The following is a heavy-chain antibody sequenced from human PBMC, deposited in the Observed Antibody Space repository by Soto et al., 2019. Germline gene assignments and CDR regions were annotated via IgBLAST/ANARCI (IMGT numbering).Heavy chain of an antibody. CDR2: IRSKANSYAT. D-gene: IGHD2-8*02. Sequence: GGSLRLSCAASGFTFSGSAMHWVRQASWKGLEWVGRIRSKANSYATAYAASVKGRFTISRDDSKNTVYLQMNSLKTEDTAVYYCISVSRTVYYGMDVWGQGTTVTVSS. CDR3: ISVSRTVYYGMDV. V-gene: IGHV3-73*01. CDR1: GFTFSGSA. J-gene: IGHJ6*02.